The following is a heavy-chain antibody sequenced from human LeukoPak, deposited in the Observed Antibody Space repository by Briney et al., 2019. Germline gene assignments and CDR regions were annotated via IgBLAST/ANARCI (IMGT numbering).Heavy chain of an antibody. CDR1: GYTFTRYY. D-gene: IGHD6-13*01. CDR3: ARSRAAAGPIFDY. Sequence: ASVKVSCKASGYTFTRYYMHWVRQAPEQGLEWMGIINPSGGSTSYAQKFQGRVTMTRDTSTSTVYMELSSLRSEDTAVYYCARSRAAAGPIFDYWGQGTLVTVSS. V-gene: IGHV1-46*01. J-gene: IGHJ4*02. CDR2: INPSGGST.